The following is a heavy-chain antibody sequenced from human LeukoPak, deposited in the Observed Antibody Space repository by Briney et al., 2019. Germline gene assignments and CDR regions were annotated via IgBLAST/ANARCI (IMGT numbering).Heavy chain of an antibody. CDR3: ARVDSGSYPNYYYYMDV. J-gene: IGHJ6*03. Sequence: GGSLRLACAASGFTFSSYSMNWVRQAPGKGLEWVSSISSSSSYIYYADSVKGRFTISRDNAKNSLYLQMNSLRAEDTAVYYCARVDSGSYPNYYYYMDVWGKGTTVTVSS. D-gene: IGHD1-26*01. CDR2: ISSSSSYI. CDR1: GFTFSSYS. V-gene: IGHV3-21*01.